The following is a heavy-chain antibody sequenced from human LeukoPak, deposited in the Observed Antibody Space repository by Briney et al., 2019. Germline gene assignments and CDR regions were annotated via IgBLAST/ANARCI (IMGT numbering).Heavy chain of an antibody. CDR2: ISYDGSNK. D-gene: IGHD6-13*01. CDR1: GFTFSSYG. V-gene: IGHV3-30*18. Sequence: GRSLRLSCAASGFTFSSYGMHWVRQAPGKGLEWVAVISYDGSNKYYADSVKGRFTISRDNSKNTLYLQMNSPRAEDTAVYYCAKDAYSSSWSFDYWGQGTLVTVSS. CDR3: AKDAYSSSWSFDY. J-gene: IGHJ4*02.